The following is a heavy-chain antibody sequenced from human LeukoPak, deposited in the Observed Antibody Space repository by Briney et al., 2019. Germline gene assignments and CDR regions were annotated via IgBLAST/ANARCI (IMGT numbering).Heavy chain of an antibody. D-gene: IGHD2-15*01. Sequence: SETLSLTCTVSGGSISSGGYYWSWIRQHPGKGLEWTGYIYYSGSTYYNPSLKSRVTISVDTSKNQFSLKLSSVTAADTAVYYCARAADCSGGSCYLPSFDYWGQGTLVTVSS. CDR3: ARAADCSGGSCYLPSFDY. CDR1: GGSISSGGYY. J-gene: IGHJ4*02. CDR2: IYYSGST. V-gene: IGHV4-31*03.